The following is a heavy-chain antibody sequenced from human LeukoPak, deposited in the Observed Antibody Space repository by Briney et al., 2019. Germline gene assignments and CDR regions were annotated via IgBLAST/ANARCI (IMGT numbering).Heavy chain of an antibody. V-gene: IGHV3-30*02. J-gene: IGHJ4*02. D-gene: IGHD3-10*01. CDR3: ARIGVTSFDY. CDR1: GFTFSSYG. CDR2: IRYDGSNK. Sequence: GGSLRLSCAASGFTFSSYGMHWVRQAPGKGLEWVAFIRYDGSNKYYADSVKGRFTISRDNAKNSLYLQMNSLRAEDTAVYYCARIGVTSFDYWGQGTLVTVSS.